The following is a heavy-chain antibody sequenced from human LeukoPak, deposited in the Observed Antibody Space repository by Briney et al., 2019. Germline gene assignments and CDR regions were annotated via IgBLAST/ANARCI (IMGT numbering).Heavy chain of an antibody. V-gene: IGHV3-21*01. D-gene: IGHD2-2*01. CDR1: GFTFSSYS. Sequence: GGSLRLSCAASGFTFSSYSMNWVRQAPGKGLEWVSSISSSSSSYIYYADSVKGRFTISRDNAKNSLYLQMNSLRAEDTAVYYCARPPRYCSSTSCYAGAGDDAFDIWGQGTMVTVSS. CDR2: ISSSSSSYI. CDR3: ARPPRYCSSTSCYAGAGDDAFDI. J-gene: IGHJ3*02.